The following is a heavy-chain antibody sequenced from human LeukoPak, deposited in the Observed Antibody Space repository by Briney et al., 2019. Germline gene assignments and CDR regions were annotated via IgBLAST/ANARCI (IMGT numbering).Heavy chain of an antibody. Sequence: SETLSLTCAVYGGSFSGYYCSWIRQPPGKGLEWIGEINHSGSTNYNPSLKSRVTISVDTSKNQFSLKLSSVTAADTAVYYCAIRYYDLGRLDYWGQRTLVTVSS. CDR2: INHSGST. V-gene: IGHV4-34*01. D-gene: IGHD3-22*01. CDR3: AIRYYDLGRLDY. CDR1: GGSFSGYY. J-gene: IGHJ4*02.